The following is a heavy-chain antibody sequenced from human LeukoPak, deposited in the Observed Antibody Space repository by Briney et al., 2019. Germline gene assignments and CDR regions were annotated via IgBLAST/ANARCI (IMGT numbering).Heavy chain of an antibody. V-gene: IGHV4-34*01. CDR1: GGSFSGYY. D-gene: IGHD4-17*01. CDR2: INHSGST. CDR3: ARRLMTTRGMDV. Sequence: KTSETLSLTCAVYGGSFSGYYWSWIRQPPGKGLEWIGEINHSGSTNYNPSLKSRVTISVDTSKNQFSLKLSSVTAADTAVYYCARRLMTTRGMDVWGQGTTVTVSS. J-gene: IGHJ6*02.